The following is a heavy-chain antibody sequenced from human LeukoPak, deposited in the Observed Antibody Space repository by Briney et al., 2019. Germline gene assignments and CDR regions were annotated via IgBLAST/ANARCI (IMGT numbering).Heavy chain of an antibody. CDR2: IIPIFGTA. CDR1: GYTFTSYG. J-gene: IGHJ4*02. D-gene: IGHD6-19*01. V-gene: IGHV1-69*13. Sequence: GASEKVSCKASGYTFTSYGISWVRQAPGQGLEWMGGIIPIFGTANYAQKFQGRVTITADESTSTAYMELSSLRSEDTAVYYCARGSRYSSGWYNLLDYWGQGTLVTVSS. CDR3: ARGSRYSSGWYNLLDY.